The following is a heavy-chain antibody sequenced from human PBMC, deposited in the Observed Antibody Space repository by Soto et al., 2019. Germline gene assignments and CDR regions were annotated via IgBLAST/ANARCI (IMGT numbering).Heavy chain of an antibody. CDR2: ISGSGGST. Sequence: EVQLLESGGGLVQPGGSLRLSCAASGFTFSSYAMSWVRQAPGKGLEWVSAISGSGGSTFYADSVKGRFTISRDTSKIALFLQMNSVRGEDTAVYYGAKDRGRGYDGFDSWGQGTLVTVSS. D-gene: IGHD5-12*01. J-gene: IGHJ5*01. CDR1: GFTFSSYA. V-gene: IGHV3-23*01. CDR3: AKDRGRGYDGFDS.